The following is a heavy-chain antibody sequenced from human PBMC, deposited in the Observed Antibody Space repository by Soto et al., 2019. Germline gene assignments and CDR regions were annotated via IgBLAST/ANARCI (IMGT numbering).Heavy chain of an antibody. V-gene: IGHV3-48*03. CDR3: ARDAVTTLDDALDI. D-gene: IGHD6-19*01. J-gene: IGHJ3*02. CDR1: GFTLSRFE. CDR2: ISGSSGSSV. Sequence: PGGSLRLSCAASGFTLSRFEMNWVSQAPGKGLEWVAYISGSSGSSVYYADSVKGRFAISRDNAKNSLYLQMNSLRAEDTAVYYCARDAVTTLDDALDIWGQGTMVTVSS.